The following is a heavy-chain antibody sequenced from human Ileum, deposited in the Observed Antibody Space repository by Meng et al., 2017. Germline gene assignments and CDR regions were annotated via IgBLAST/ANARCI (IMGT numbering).Heavy chain of an antibody. J-gene: IGHJ4*02. Sequence: GSPVRVGAGGKKPGATGKVPVKTSRYPFTAYYMQWVRQAPGQGLEWMGWINPDRGGTNYAQKFQGRVTMTRDTSISTAYMELSSLRSDDTAVFYCARGAKGSGELLTYFDYWGQGTLVTVSS. CDR2: INPDRGGT. CDR3: ARGAKGSGELLTYFDY. CDR1: RYPFTAYY. V-gene: IGHV1-2*02. D-gene: IGHD1-26*01.